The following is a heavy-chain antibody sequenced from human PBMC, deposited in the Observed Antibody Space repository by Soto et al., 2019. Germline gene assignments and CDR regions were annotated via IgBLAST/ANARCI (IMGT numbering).Heavy chain of an antibody. Sequence: GESLKISCKGSCYTFTGYWVAWLRQMPGRGPEWMGSIDPRDSDTRYSPSFQGQVTISVDKSTTTAHLQWRSLKASDTAIYYCARLAGYRSGWPLDNWGQGTLVTVSS. CDR1: CYTFTGYW. V-gene: IGHV5-51*01. CDR2: IDPRDSDT. D-gene: IGHD6-19*01. J-gene: IGHJ4*02. CDR3: ARLAGYRSGWPLDN.